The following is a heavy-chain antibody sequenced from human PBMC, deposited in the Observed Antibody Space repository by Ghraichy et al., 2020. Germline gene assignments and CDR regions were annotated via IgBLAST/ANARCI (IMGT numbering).Heavy chain of an antibody. V-gene: IGHV3-43*01. CDR2: IGWDGKNT. CDR3: TKEVGTIWFDY. D-gene: IGHD1-1*01. J-gene: IGHJ4*02. Sequence: SLNISCAASGFTFDRYSLHWVRQAPGKGLEWVSLIGWDGKNTFYADSVKGRFTISRDNRKNVLYLQMNSLRPEDTALYYCTKEVGTIWFDYWGQGTLVTVSS. CDR1: GFTFDRYS.